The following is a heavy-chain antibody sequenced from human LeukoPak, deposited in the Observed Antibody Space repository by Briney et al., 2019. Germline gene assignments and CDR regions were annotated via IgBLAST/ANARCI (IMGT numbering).Heavy chain of an antibody. J-gene: IGHJ6*02. CDR2: INHSGST. Sequence: SETLSLTCGVIGGSFSGYSWSWIRQPPGKGLEWIGEINHSGSTNYNPSLKSRVTISVDTSKTQFSLRLSSVTAADTAVYYCARHLGPGWHAMDVWGQGTTVTVSS. CDR3: ARHLGPGWHAMDV. V-gene: IGHV4-34*01. D-gene: IGHD2-15*01. CDR1: GGSFSGYS.